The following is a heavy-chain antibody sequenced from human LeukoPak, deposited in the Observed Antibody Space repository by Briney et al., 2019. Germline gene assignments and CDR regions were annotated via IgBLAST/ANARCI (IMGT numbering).Heavy chain of an antibody. Sequence: ASVNVSCKASGGTFTSYAISRVRHAPGQGLEGMGGIIPIFSTANYAHNFPGSVTITTDESTSTAYMELSSLRSEDTAVYYCARSGRAAAGRALDAFDIWGEGTMVTVSS. CDR2: IIPIFSTA. CDR3: ARSGRAAAGRALDAFDI. CDR1: GGTFTSYA. J-gene: IGHJ3*02. V-gene: IGHV1-69*05. D-gene: IGHD6-13*01.